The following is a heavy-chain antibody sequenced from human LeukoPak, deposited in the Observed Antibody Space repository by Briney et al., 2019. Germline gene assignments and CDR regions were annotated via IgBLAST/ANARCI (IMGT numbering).Heavy chain of an antibody. Sequence: SETLSLTCTVSGGSISSYYWSWIRQPPGKGLEWIGYIYYSGSTNYNPSLKSRVTISVDTSKNQFSLKLSSVTAAGTAVYYCARDTVVPQGGMDVWGQGTTVTVSS. V-gene: IGHV4-59*01. D-gene: IGHD2-2*01. CDR3: ARDTVVPQGGMDV. CDR1: GGSISSYY. J-gene: IGHJ6*02. CDR2: IYYSGST.